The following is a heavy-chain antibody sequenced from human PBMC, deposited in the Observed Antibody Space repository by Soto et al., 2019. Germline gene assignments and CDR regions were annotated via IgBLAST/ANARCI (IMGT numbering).Heavy chain of an antibody. V-gene: IGHV3-23*01. CDR2: ISGSGGST. D-gene: IGHD1-7*01. CDR3: AKDWELLDAFDI. J-gene: IGHJ3*02. CDR1: GFTFSSYA. Sequence: SLRLSCAASGFTFSSYAMSWVRQAPGKGLEWVSAISGSGGSTYYADPVKGRFTISRDNSKNTLYLQMNSLRAEDTAVYYCAKDWELLDAFDIWGQGTMVTVSS.